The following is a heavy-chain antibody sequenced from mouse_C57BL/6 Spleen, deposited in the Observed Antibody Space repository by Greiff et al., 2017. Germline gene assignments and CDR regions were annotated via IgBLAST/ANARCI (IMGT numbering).Heavy chain of an antibody. CDR1: GYSFTGYY. Sequence: VQLQQSGPELVKPGASVKISCKASGYSFTGYYMHWVKQSHGNILDWIGYIYPYNGVSSYNQKFKGKATLTVDKSSSTAYMELRSLTSEDSAVYYCARGIYYYGSSPAWFAYWGQGTLVTVSA. V-gene: IGHV1-31*01. CDR2: IYPYNGVS. CDR3: ARGIYYYGSSPAWFAY. J-gene: IGHJ3*01. D-gene: IGHD1-1*01.